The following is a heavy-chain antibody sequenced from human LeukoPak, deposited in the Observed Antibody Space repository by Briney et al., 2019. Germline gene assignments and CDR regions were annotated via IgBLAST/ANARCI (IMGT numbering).Heavy chain of an antibody. CDR3: ARDRGYCSGGSCYPKNFDY. D-gene: IGHD2-15*01. Sequence: PGGSLRLSCAASGFTFSDYYMSWIRQAPGKGLEWVSYISSSSSYTNYADSVKGRFTISRDNAKNSLYLQMNSLRAEDTAVYHCARDRGYCSGGSCYPKNFDYWGQGTLVTVSS. CDR1: GFTFSDYY. V-gene: IGHV3-11*06. J-gene: IGHJ4*02. CDR2: ISSSSSYT.